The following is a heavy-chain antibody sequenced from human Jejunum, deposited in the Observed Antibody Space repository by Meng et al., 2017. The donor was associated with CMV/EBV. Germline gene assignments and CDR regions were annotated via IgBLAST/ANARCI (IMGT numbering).Heavy chain of an antibody. V-gene: IGHV6-1*01. CDR1: GDSVSSNSCA. J-gene: IGHJ4*02. CDR2: TYYRSKWDN. CDR3: ARAPRYNWNFDY. D-gene: IGHD1-20*01. Sequence: GDSVSSNSCAWNWIRQSPSRGLEWLGRTYYRSKWDNDYAVSVKSRITINPDTSQNQFSLQLNSVTPEDTAVYYCARAPRYNWNFDYWGQGTLVTVSS.